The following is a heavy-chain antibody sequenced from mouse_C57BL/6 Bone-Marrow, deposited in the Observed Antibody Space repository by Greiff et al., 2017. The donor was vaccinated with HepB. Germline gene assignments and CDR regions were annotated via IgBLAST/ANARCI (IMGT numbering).Heavy chain of an antibody. J-gene: IGHJ1*03. CDR1: GYTFTDYN. CDR3: ARMVTTVPHWYFDV. CDR2: INPNNGGT. Sequence: VQLQQSGPELVKPGASVKMSCKASGYTFTDYNMHWVKQSHGKSLEWIGYINPNNGGTSYNQKFKGKATLTVNKSSSTAYMELRSLTSEDSAVYYCARMVTTVPHWYFDVWGTGTTVTVSS. D-gene: IGHD2-3*01. V-gene: IGHV1-22*01.